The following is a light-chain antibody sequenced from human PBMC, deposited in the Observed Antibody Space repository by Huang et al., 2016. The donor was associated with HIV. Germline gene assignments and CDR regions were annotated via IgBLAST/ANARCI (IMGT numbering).Light chain of an antibody. Sequence: EIVMTQSPATLSVSPGQRVTLSCRATRSVITNLAWYQQRHGQAPRLLIYGSSTRAPGIPARFSGSGSGTDFSLTISGLQAEDFALYYCHQYNNWLLSFGGGTRV. V-gene: IGKV3-15*01. CDR3: HQYNNWLLS. J-gene: IGKJ4*01. CDR2: GSS. CDR1: RSVITN.